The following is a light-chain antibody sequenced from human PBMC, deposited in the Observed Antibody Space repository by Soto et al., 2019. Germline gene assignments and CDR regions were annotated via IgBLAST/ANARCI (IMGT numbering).Light chain of an antibody. CDR3: ETWDSKV. J-gene: IGLJ3*02. CDR2: LEGSGSY. V-gene: IGLV4-60*03. Sequence: QLVLTQSSSASASLGSSVKLTCTLSSGHSSYIIAWHQQQPGKAPRYLMKLEGSGSYNKGSGVPDHFSGSSSGADRYLTISNLQSEDEADYYCETWDSKVFGGGTQLTVL. CDR1: SGHSSYI.